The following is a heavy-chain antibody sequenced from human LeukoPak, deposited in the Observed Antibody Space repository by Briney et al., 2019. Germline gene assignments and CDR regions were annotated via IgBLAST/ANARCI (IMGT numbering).Heavy chain of an antibody. CDR1: GFSFNDFA. J-gene: IGHJ4*02. D-gene: IGHD5-18*01. Sequence: GGSLRLSCTASGFSFNDFAMSWVRQAPGKGLEWVSSISSSSYIYYADSVKGRFTISRDNAKNSLFLQTNSLRAEDTAVYYCARAGTAVANFDYWGQGTLVTVSS. V-gene: IGHV3-69-1*01. CDR3: ARAGTAVANFDY. CDR2: ISSSSYI.